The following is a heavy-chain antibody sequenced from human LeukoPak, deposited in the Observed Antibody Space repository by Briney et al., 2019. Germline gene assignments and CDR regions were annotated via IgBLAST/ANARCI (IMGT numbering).Heavy chain of an antibody. J-gene: IGHJ4*02. D-gene: IGHD5/OR15-5a*01. CDR2: IYHRGNT. CDR1: GGSISSSSYY. Sequence: PSETLSLTCTVSGGSISSSSYYWGWIRQPPGKGLEWIGNIYHRGNTYYNPSLKSRVTISVDTSKNQFSLKLSSVTAADTAVYYCARDLSPDYFDYWGQGALVTVSS. V-gene: IGHV4-39*07. CDR3: ARDLSPDYFDY.